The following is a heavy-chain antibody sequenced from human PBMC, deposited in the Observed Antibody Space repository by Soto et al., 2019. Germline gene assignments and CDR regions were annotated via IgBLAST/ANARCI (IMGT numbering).Heavy chain of an antibody. CDR3: TTDEVRATVRNYYYYGMDV. Sequence: GGSLRLSFAASGFTFSNSWMNWVRQAPGKGLEWVGRIKSKTDGGTTDYAAPVKGRFTISRDDSKNTLYLQMNSLKTEDTAVYYCTTDEVRATVRNYYYYGMDVWGQGTTVTVSS. V-gene: IGHV3-15*07. D-gene: IGHD4-4*01. J-gene: IGHJ6*02. CDR2: IKSKTDGGTT. CDR1: GFTFSNSW.